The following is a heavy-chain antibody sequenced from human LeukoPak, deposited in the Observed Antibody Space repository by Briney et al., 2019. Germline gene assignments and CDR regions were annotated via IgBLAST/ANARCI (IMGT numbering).Heavy chain of an antibody. CDR2: IYRGGST. CDR3: ARGLNTYDSSGFYLF. V-gene: IGHV3-53*01. Sequence: SGGSLRLSCAASGFTVSNYYMSGVRQAPGKGLEWVSIIYRGGSTHYPDSVKGRFTISRDNTKNTMYLQINSLASEDTGVYYCARGLNTYDSSGFYLFWGQGTLGTVSS. J-gene: IGHJ1*01. D-gene: IGHD3-22*01. CDR1: GFTVSNYY.